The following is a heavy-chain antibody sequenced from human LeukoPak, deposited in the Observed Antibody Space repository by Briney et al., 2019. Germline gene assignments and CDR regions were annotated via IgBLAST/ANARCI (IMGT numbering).Heavy chain of an antibody. CDR3: AYRNNFEY. V-gene: IGHV3-7*05. D-gene: IGHD1-26*01. CDR1: GFSLSGHW. CDR2: IKADGGEK. J-gene: IGHJ4*02. Sequence: PGGSLRLSCATSGFSLSGHWMNWVCQPPGKGLEWVANIKADGGEKYYVDSVKGRFTISRDDAKRTVDLQMDNMRAEDTAIYYCAYRNNFEYWGQGALVTVSS.